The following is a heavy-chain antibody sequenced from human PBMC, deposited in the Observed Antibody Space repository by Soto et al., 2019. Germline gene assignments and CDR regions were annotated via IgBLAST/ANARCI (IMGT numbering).Heavy chain of an antibody. CDR2: ISSSGGNT. CDR1: GFTLNNYA. CDR3: AKGRDFWSSYSYYYGMYV. V-gene: IGHV3-23*01. Sequence: GGSLRPSCAASGFTLNNYAMNWVRQAPGKGLEWVSGISSSGGNTAYGGSVKGRFTISRDNAKNPLYLQMNCVRADDAAVYLCAKGRDFWSSYSYYYGMYVWGQGTTVTVSS. J-gene: IGHJ6*02. D-gene: IGHD3-3*01.